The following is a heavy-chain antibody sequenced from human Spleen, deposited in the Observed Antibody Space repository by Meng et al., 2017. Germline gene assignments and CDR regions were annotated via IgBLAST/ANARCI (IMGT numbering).Heavy chain of an antibody. J-gene: IGHJ3*01. CDR2: INPKSGDT. V-gene: IGHV1-2*06. D-gene: IGHD2-15*01. Sequence: ASVKVSCKPSGYNFPDYYIHWVRRAPGQGLEWMGRINPKSGDTHYAQKFQARVTMTGDTSISTAYMELSGLRSDDTAMYYCARGGGYCSDGSCYGAFDVWGQGTMVTVSS. CDR3: ARGGGYCSDGSCYGAFDV. CDR1: GYNFPDYY.